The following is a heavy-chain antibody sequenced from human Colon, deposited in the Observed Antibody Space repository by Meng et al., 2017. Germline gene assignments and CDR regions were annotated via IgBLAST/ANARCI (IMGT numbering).Heavy chain of an antibody. CDR2: IYHTGST. V-gene: IGHV4-4*02. Sequence: QVQLQESGPGLVKPSGTLSLTCAFPGDSIGSNDWWNWVRQPPGKGLEWIGAIYHTGSTNYNPSLKSRVTISVDKSKKEISLKLTSVTAADTAVYYCARDPIPVPGINFDFWGQGTLVTVSS. CDR3: ARDPIPVPGINFDF. J-gene: IGHJ4*02. CDR1: GDSIGSNDW. D-gene: IGHD6-19*01.